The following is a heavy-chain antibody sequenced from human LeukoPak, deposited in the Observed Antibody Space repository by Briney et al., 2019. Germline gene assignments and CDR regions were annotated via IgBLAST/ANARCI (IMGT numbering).Heavy chain of an antibody. CDR2: IYYSGST. Sequence: PSETLSLTYTVSGGSISSYYWSWIRQPPGKGLEWIGYIYYSGSTNYNPSLKSRVTISVDTSKNQFSLKLSSVTAADTAVYYCARESTSGNWFDPWGQGTLVTVSS. V-gene: IGHV4-59*01. CDR1: GGSISSYY. J-gene: IGHJ5*02. D-gene: IGHD2-2*01. CDR3: ARESTSGNWFDP.